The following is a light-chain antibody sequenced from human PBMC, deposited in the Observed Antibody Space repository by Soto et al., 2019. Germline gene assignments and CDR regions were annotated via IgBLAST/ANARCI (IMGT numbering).Light chain of an antibody. Sequence: EILMTQSPATLSVSPGERATLSCRASQSVSSNFAWYQQKPGQAPRLLIYGASTVATGIPARFSGSGSGTEITLTISSLQSEDVAVYYCQQYNNWPPYTFGQGTKLEIK. CDR3: QQYNNWPPYT. J-gene: IGKJ2*01. V-gene: IGKV3-15*01. CDR1: QSVSSN. CDR2: GAS.